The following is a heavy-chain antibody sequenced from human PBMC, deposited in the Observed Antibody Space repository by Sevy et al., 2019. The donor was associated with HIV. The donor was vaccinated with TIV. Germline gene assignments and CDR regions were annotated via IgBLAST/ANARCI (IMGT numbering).Heavy chain of an antibody. Sequence: GGSLRLSCAASGFIFGNYAMNWVRQAPGKGLEWISSISGAADRTQYADSVKGRFTISSDSSKNTLYLQMTSLRVEDTAVYYCVKASDPVDYYDSARPLGYWGQGTLVTVSS. V-gene: IGHV3-23*01. CDR2: ISGAADRT. D-gene: IGHD3-22*01. CDR1: GFIFGNYA. CDR3: VKASDPVDYYDSARPLGY. J-gene: IGHJ4*02.